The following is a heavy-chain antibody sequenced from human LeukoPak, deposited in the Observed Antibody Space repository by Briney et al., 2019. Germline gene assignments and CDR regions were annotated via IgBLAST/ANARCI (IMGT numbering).Heavy chain of an antibody. V-gene: IGHV4-59*07. D-gene: IGHD2-2*02. CDR3: ATRRLQYWSSTSCYKPTYYYYMDV. CDR2: IYYSGSA. J-gene: IGHJ6*03. CDR1: GRSISSYY. Sequence: SDTLSLTCTVSGRSISSYYWSWIRQPPAKGLEWVGYIYYSGSANYNPSLKSRVTISVDTSKNQFSLKLSSVTSADTSVYYCATRRLQYWSSTSCYKPTYYYYMDVWGKGTTVTVSS.